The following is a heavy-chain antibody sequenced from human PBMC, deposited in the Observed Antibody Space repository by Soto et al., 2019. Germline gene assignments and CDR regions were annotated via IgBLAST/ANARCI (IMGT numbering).Heavy chain of an antibody. Sequence: PQTLPDRRTVSAGLMRTCDRSWFRHPLGKGLEWIGYMYNTGSTIYNPSLKSRVTISVDTSKNQFSLKLNSVTAADTAFYYCAREGALLFGGNSDYYYTREVWGQGTTVTVS. D-gene: IGHD2-21*02. CDR3: AREGALLFGGNSDYYYTREV. V-gene: IGHV4-4*08. CDR2: MYNTGST. J-gene: IGHJ6*02. CDR1: AGLMRTCD.